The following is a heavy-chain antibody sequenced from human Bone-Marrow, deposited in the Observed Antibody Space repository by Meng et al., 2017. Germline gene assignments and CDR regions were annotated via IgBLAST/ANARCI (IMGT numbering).Heavy chain of an antibody. CDR3: ASGSSGWNFDY. CDR1: GGTFSSYT. D-gene: IGHD6-19*01. CDR2: IIPILGIA. Sequence: SVKVSCKASGGTFSSYTISWVRQAPGQGLEWMGRIIPILGIANYAQKFQGRVTITADKSTSTAYMELSSLRSEDTAVYYCASGSSGWNFDYWGQGTLVTVSS. J-gene: IGHJ4*02. V-gene: IGHV1-69*02.